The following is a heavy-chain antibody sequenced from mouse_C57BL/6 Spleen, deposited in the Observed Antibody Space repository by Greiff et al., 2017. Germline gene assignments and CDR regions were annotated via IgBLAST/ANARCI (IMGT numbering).Heavy chain of an antibody. CDR1: GFTFSGYA. CDR3: IRWGGHFAY. J-gene: IGHJ3*01. CDR2: ISSGGDYI. V-gene: IGHV5-9-1*02. Sequence: EVKLLESGEGLVKPGGSLKLSCAASGFTFSGYAMSWVRQTPGKRLEWVAYISSGGDYIYYADTVKGRFTISRDNARNTLYLEMSSLKSEDTAMYYCIRWGGHFAYWGQGTLVTVSA.